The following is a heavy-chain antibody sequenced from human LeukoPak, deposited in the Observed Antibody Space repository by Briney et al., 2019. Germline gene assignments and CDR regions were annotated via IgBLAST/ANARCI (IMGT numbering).Heavy chain of an antibody. CDR1: GFNFNVAW. J-gene: IGHJ4*02. D-gene: IGHD2-15*01. Sequence: PGGSLRLSCAASGFNFNVAWMTWVRQAPGKGLEWIGRIKSKGSDETTDYAAPVEGRITISRDDSKSTLYLQMSNLKTEDTAVYYCSSVKDKASWTLDNWGQGTLVTVSS. CDR3: SSVKDKASWTLDN. CDR2: IKSKGSDETT. V-gene: IGHV3-15*01.